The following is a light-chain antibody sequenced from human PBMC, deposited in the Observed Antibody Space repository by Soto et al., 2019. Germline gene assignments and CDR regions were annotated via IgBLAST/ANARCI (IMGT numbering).Light chain of an antibody. CDR1: QSTSFY. CDR3: QQTSSAPWT. J-gene: IGKJ1*01. CDR2: GVS. V-gene: IGKV1-39*01. Sequence: DIPMTQSPSSLSASIGDRVTITCRASQSTSFYFNWYQQKPGKAPKLLIYGVSTLQSGVPSRFSGSGSGTDFTLTISSLQSDDFATYYCQQTSSAPWTFGQGTKVQI.